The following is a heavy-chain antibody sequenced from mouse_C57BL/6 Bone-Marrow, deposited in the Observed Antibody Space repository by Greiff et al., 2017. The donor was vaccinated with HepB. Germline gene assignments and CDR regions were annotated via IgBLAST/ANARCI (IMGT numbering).Heavy chain of an antibody. Sequence: QVQLKQSGAELVKPGASVKISCKASGYTFTDYYINWVKQRPGQGLEWIGKIGPGSGSTYYNEKFKGKATLTADKSSSTAYMQLSSLTSEDSAVYFCARYPYYYGSRYYAMDYWGQGTSVTVSS. J-gene: IGHJ4*01. D-gene: IGHD1-1*01. CDR2: IGPGSGST. V-gene: IGHV1-77*01. CDR3: ARYPYYYGSRYYAMDY. CDR1: GYTFTDYY.